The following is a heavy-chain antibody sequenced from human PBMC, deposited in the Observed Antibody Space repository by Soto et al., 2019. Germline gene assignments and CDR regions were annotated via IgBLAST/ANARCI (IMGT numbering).Heavy chain of an antibody. CDR2: IYPGDSQT. CDR1: GYTFSSNW. CDR3: ARQIYDSDTGPNFQYYFDS. J-gene: IGHJ4*02. Sequence: PGESLKISCQTSGYTFSSNWIGWVRQMPGKGLEWMGIIYPGDSQTYYSPSFRGHVTISVTKSITTVFLQWSSLRASDTAMYYCARQIYDSDTGPNFQYYFDSWGQGTPVTSPQ. D-gene: IGHD3-22*01. V-gene: IGHV5-51*01.